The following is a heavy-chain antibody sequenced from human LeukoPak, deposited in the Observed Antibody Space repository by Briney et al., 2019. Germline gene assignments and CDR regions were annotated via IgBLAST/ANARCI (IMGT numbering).Heavy chain of an antibody. CDR3: ARDKGYDSSGYYFNHAFDI. CDR2: INSDGSST. Sequence: GGSLRLSCAASGFTFSSYWMHWVRQAPGKGLVWVSRINSDGSSTSCADSVKGRFTISRDNAKNTLYLQMNSLRAEDTAVYYCARDKGYDSSGYYFNHAFDIWGQGTMVTVSS. V-gene: IGHV3-74*01. J-gene: IGHJ3*02. D-gene: IGHD3-22*01. CDR1: GFTFSSYW.